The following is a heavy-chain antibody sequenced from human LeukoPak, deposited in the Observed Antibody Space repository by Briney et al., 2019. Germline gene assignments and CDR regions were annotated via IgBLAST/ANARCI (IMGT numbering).Heavy chain of an antibody. CDR1: GFTFSSYA. Sequence: PGGSLRLSCAASGFTFSSYAMSWVRQAPGKGLEWVSAVSSSGGDTYYADSVKGRFTISRDNSKNTLYLQMNSLRVEDTAVYYCARDAGTGDSYYWYFDLWGRGTQVTVSS. CDR2: VSSSGGDT. J-gene: IGHJ2*01. CDR3: ARDAGTGDSYYWYFDL. D-gene: IGHD2-21*01. V-gene: IGHV3-23*01.